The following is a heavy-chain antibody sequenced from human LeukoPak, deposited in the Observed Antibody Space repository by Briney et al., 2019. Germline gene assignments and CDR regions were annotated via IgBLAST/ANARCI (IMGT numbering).Heavy chain of an antibody. V-gene: IGHV3-7*03. CDR1: GFTFDHYW. CDR2: IKEDGSEK. J-gene: IGHJ4*02. D-gene: IGHD3-10*01. Sequence: GGSLRLSCAASGFTFDHYWMSWVRQAPGKGLEWVANIKEDGSEKYYVESVKGRFTISRDNAKNSLYLQMNSLRAEDTAVYYCAKDVEVLLWFGDLSYFDYWGQGTLVTVSS. CDR3: AKDVEVLLWFGDLSYFDY.